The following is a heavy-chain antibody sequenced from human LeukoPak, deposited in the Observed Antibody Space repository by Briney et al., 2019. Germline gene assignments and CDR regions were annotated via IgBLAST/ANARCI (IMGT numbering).Heavy chain of an antibody. J-gene: IGHJ4*02. V-gene: IGHV4-38-2*02. CDR1: GYFISSGYY. D-gene: IGHD4-17*01. CDR3: ARDVYGADY. CDR2: IYYSGHT. Sequence: SETLSLTCAVYGYFISSGYYWGWIRQPPGKGLEWIGSIYYSGHTYYNPSLKSRVTISVDTSKNQFSLELISVSAPDTAVYYCARDVYGADYWGQGTLVTVSS.